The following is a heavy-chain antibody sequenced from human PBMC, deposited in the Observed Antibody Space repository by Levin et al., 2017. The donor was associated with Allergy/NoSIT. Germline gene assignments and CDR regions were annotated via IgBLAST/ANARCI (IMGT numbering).Heavy chain of an antibody. CDR1: GFTFSSYA. CDR3: AKDLGELGFPYYGMDV. V-gene: IGHV3-23*01. J-gene: IGHJ6*02. D-gene: IGHD1-26*01. Sequence: GGSLRLSCAASGFTFSSYAMSWVRQAPGKGLEWVSAISGSGGSTYYADSVKGRFTISRDNSKNTLYLQMNSLRAEDTAVYYCAKDLGELGFPYYGMDVWGQGTTVTVSS. CDR2: ISGSGGST.